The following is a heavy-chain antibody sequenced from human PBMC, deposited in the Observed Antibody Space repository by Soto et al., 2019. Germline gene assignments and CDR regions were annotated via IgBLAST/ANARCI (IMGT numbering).Heavy chain of an antibody. J-gene: IGHJ4*02. V-gene: IGHV3-11*01. CDR1: GFTFSAYY. CDR2: ISGSGSTT. CDR3: ARSSLTYLEF. Sequence: QVHLEESGGGLVKPGGSLRLSCTASGFTFSAYYMSWIRQAPGKGLEWLAYISGSGSTTYYTDSVKGRFAISRDNARTSLYLQINSRRVEDSAVYYCARSSLTYLEFWGQGTLVTVSS.